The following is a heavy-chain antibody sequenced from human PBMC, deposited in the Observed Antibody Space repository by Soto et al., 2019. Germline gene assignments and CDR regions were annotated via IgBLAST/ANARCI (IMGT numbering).Heavy chain of an antibody. Sequence: GGSLRLSCAASGFSVRSSHMSWVRQAPGKGLEWVSIMYSGGDTYYAVSVKGRFTISRDNSKNTLYLQMNSLRAEDTAVYYCAKILGDLRRAAADDYFDYWGQGTLVTVSS. D-gene: IGHD6-13*01. CDR1: GFSVRSSH. CDR2: MYSGGDT. CDR3: AKILGDLRRAAADDYFDY. J-gene: IGHJ4*02. V-gene: IGHV3-53*01.